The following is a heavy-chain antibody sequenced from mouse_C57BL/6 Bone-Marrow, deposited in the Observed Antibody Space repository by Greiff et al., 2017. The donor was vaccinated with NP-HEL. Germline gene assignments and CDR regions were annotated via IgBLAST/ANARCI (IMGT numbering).Heavy chain of an antibody. CDR1: GFTFSSYA. D-gene: IGHD1-1*01. V-gene: IGHV5-9-1*02. CDR2: ISSGGDYI. J-gene: IGHJ4*01. Sequence: EVQGVESGEGLVKPGGSLKLSCAASGFTFSSYAMSWVRQTPEKRLEWVAYISSGGDYIYYADTVKGRFTISREKARTTLYLQMSRLKSEDTAMYYCTRATYYGSNYAMDDWGQGTSVTVSS. CDR3: TRATYYGSNYAMDD.